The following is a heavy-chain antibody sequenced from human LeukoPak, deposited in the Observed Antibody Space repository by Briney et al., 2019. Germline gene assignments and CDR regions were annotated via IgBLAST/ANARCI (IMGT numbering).Heavy chain of an antibody. Sequence: SQTLSLTCTVSGGSISSYYWSWIRQPPGKGLEWIGYISYSGSTNYNPSLKSRVTMSVGTSKKQFSLKLRSVTAADTAVYYCARDIGTPYYYDSSGYYSGWFDPWGQGTLVTVSS. CDR1: GGSISSYY. CDR3: ARDIGTPYYYDSSGYYSGWFDP. V-gene: IGHV4-59*01. D-gene: IGHD3-22*01. J-gene: IGHJ5*02. CDR2: ISYSGST.